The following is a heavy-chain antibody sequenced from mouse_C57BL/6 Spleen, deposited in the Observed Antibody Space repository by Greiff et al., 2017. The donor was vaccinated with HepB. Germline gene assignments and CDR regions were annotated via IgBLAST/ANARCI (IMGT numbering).Heavy chain of an antibody. Sequence: EVKLMESGGGLVKPGGSLKLSCAASGFTFSSYAMSWVRQTPEKRLEWVATISDGGSYTYYPDNVKGRFTISRDNAKNNLYLQMSHLKSEDTAMYYCAREIYYGNYYFDYWGQGTTLTVSS. D-gene: IGHD2-1*01. V-gene: IGHV5-4*01. CDR3: AREIYYGNYYFDY. J-gene: IGHJ2*01. CDR1: GFTFSSYA. CDR2: ISDGGSYT.